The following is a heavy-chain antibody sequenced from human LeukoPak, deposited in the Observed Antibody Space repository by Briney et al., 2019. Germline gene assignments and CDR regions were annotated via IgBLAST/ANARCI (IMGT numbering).Heavy chain of an antibody. V-gene: IGHV4-59*01. CDR1: GGSISSYY. CDR3: ARGVGDGYNYEEYYFDY. J-gene: IGHJ4*02. Sequence: PSETLSLTCTVSGGSISSYYWSWIRQPPGKGLEWIGYIYYSGSTNYNPSLKSRVTISVDTYKNQFSLKLSSVTAADTAVYYCARGVGDGYNYEEYYFDYWGQGTLVTVSS. CDR2: IYYSGST. D-gene: IGHD5-24*01.